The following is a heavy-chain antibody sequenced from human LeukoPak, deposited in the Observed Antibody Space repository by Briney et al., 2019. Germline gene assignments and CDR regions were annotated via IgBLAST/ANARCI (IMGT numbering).Heavy chain of an antibody. V-gene: IGHV4-34*01. CDR1: GGSFSGYY. CDR2: INHSGST. Sequence: SETLSLTCAVYGGSFSGYYWSWIRQPPGKGLEWIGEINHSGSTNYNPPLKSRVTIPVHTSKQQFSLNLSSVTAAHTAGFYFTRAQPSFWSGGSCYVYYYYYRDVWGKGTTVTVSS. J-gene: IGHJ6*03. D-gene: IGHD2-15*01. CDR3: TRAQPSFWSGGSCYVYYYYYRDV.